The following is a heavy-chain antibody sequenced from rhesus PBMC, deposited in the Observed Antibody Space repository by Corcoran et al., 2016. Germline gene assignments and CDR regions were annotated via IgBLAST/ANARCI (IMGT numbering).Heavy chain of an antibody. J-gene: IGHJ4*01. Sequence: QVQLAQSGAEVKKPGSSVKVSCKASGYIFTYYYIHGGRQAPREGLEESGWINPDNGNTKSAQRFQGRGTMTRDTSTNSAYLELNSLRSEDTAVYYCGRGAEIDSWGQGVLVTVSS. CDR1: GYIFTYYY. V-gene: IGHV1S2*01. CDR2: INPDNGNT. D-gene: IGHD1-44*01. CDR3: GRGAEIDS.